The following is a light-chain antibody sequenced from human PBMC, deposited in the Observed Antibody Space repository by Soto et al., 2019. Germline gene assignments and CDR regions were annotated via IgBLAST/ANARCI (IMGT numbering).Light chain of an antibody. CDR1: QTVRNNY. CDR2: DAS. J-gene: IGKJ1*01. V-gene: IGKV3-20*01. Sequence: EFVLTQSPGTLSLSPGERATLSCRASQTVRNNYLAWYQQKPGQAPRLLIYDASSRATGTPDRFSGSGSGTDFTLTISRLEPEDSAVYYCEQYGSSPRTFGQGTKVDIK. CDR3: EQYGSSPRT.